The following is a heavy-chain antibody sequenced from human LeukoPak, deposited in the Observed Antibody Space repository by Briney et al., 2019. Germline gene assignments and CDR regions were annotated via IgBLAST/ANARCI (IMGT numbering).Heavy chain of an antibody. CDR3: ARVRTYCSSTSCNYYGMDV. CDR2: IEQDGSEK. V-gene: IGHV3-7*01. Sequence: GGSLRLSCAASGFTFSSYWMSWVRQAPGKGLEWVANIEQDGSEKYYVDSVKGRFTISRDNAKNSLYLQMNSLRAEDTAVYYCARVRTYCSSTSCNYYGMDVWGQGTTVTVSS. D-gene: IGHD2-2*01. J-gene: IGHJ6*02. CDR1: GFTFSSYW.